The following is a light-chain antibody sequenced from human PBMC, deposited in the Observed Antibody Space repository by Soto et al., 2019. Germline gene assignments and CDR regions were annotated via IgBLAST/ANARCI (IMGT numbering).Light chain of an antibody. CDR1: QSVSRW. CDR3: QHYNSYSEA. J-gene: IGKJ1*01. V-gene: IGKV1-5*03. CDR2: KAS. Sequence: DIQMTQSPSTLSASVGDRVTITCRASQSVSRWLAWYKQKPGEAPKLLIYKASNLESGVSSRFSGSGSGTEFTLTISSLQPDDFATYYCQHYNSYSEAFGQGTKVDIK.